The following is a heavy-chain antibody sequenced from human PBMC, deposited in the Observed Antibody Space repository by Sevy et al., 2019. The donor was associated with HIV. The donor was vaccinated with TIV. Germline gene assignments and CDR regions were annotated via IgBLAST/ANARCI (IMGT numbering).Heavy chain of an antibody. V-gene: IGHV3-64D*06. CDR2: ISSNGGST. CDR1: GFTFSSYA. CDR3: VKEGYSSSSVLDY. J-gene: IGHJ4*02. D-gene: IGHD6-6*01. Sequence: GGSLRLSCSASGFTFSSYAMYWVRQAPGKGLEYVSAISSNGGSTYYADSVKGRFTISRDNSKNTLYLQMSSLRAEDTAVYYCVKEGYSSSSVLDYWRQGTLVTVSS.